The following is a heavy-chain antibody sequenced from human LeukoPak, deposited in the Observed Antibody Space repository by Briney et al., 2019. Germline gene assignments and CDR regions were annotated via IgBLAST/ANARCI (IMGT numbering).Heavy chain of an antibody. D-gene: IGHD5-18*01. CDR1: GGSFSGYY. Sequence: SETLSLTCAVYGGSFSGYYWSWIRQPPGPGLEWIGEINHSGSTNYNPSPKSRVTISVDTSKNQFSLKLSSVTAADTAVYYCARGGVRGYSYGYRYFDYWGQGTLVTVSS. V-gene: IGHV4-34*01. CDR3: ARGGVRGYSYGYRYFDY. J-gene: IGHJ4*02. CDR2: INHSGST.